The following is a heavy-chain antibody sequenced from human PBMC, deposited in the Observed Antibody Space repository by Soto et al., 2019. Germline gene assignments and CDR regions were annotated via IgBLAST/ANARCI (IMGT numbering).Heavy chain of an antibody. CDR1: GYTCTSSG. D-gene: IGHD3-10*01. V-gene: IGHV1-18*01. J-gene: IGHJ4*02. Sequence: QVQLVQSGAEVKKPGASVKVSCKASGYTCTSSGISWVRQAPGTGLEWMGWISAYNGNTNYAQKLQGRDTMTTDTSTSTAHMELRSLRSDDTAVYYCARDFTIRGPLDYWGQGTLVTVSS. CDR3: ARDFTIRGPLDY. CDR2: ISAYNGNT.